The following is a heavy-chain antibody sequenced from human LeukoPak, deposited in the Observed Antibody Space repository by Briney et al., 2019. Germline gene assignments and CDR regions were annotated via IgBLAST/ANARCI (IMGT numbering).Heavy chain of an antibody. CDR2: ISGSGGST. D-gene: IGHD2-2*01. CDR3: ARRCSSTSCYYGDY. J-gene: IGHJ4*02. V-gene: IGHV3-23*01. Sequence: PGGSLRLSCAASGFTFSSYAMSWVRQAPGKGLEWVSAISGSGGSTYYADPVKGRFTISRDNSKNTLYLQMNSLRAEDTAVYYCARRCSSTSCYYGDYWGQGTLVTVSS. CDR1: GFTFSSYA.